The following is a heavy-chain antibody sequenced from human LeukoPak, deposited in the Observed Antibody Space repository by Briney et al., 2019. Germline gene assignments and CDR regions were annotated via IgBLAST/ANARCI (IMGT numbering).Heavy chain of an antibody. CDR1: GFTYSSYA. V-gene: IGHV3-23*01. CDR2: ISGSGGRT. CDR3: AKGDDYLPYYFDY. J-gene: IGHJ4*02. Sequence: QTGGSLRLSCAASGFTYSSYAMSWVRQAPGKGLEWVSVISGSGGRTYYADSVKGRFTISRDNSKNTLYLQMNSLRAEDTAVYYCAKGDDYLPYYFDYWGQGTLVTVSS. D-gene: IGHD5-24*01.